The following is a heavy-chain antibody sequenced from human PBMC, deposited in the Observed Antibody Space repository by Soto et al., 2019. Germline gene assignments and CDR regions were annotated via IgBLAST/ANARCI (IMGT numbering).Heavy chain of an antibody. CDR2: VSGSAATT. V-gene: IGHV3-23*01. D-gene: IGHD6-19*01. Sequence: PGGSLRLSCAASGFIFSSYAMSWVRQTPGKGLEWVSTVSGSAATTVHANSVKGRFTVSRDNSKNTLYLQMDSLRAEDTAVYYCVKRGTVAASLKYLHLWGQGTLVTVSS. CDR3: VKRGTVAASLKYLHL. J-gene: IGHJ1*01. CDR1: GFIFSSYA.